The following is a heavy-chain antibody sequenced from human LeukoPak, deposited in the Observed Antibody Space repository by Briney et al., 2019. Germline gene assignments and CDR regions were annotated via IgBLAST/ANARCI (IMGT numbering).Heavy chain of an antibody. CDR2: ISYDGSNK. CDR1: GFTFNTYA. CDR3: ARRVGASPHDAFDI. Sequence: GGSLRLSCAASGFTFNTYAMHWVRQAPGKGLEWVAVISYDGSNKFYADSMKGRFTISRDNSKNTLYLQMDSLRAEDTAVYYCARRVGASPHDAFDIWGQGTMVTVSS. V-gene: IGHV3-30-3*01. J-gene: IGHJ3*02. D-gene: IGHD1-26*01.